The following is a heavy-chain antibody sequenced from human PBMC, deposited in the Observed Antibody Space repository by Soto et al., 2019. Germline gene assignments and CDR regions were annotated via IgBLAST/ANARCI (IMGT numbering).Heavy chain of an antibody. D-gene: IGHD3-16*01. CDR3: AKAQRGSGTHFDY. CDR1: GFTFNTYG. CDR2: ISYDGNDE. J-gene: IGHJ4*02. Sequence: GGSLRLSCAASGFTFNTYGMHWVRQAPGKGLEWVAAISYDGNDEYYADPVKGRFTISRDNSKNTLHLQTNSVTTEDTAVYYCAKAQRGSGTHFDYWGQGTLVTVSS. V-gene: IGHV3-30*18.